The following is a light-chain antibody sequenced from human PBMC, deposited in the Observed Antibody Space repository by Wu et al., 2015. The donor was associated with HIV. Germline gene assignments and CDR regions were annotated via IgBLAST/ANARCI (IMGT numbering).Light chain of an antibody. V-gene: IGKV3-20*01. CDR3: QQYGSSPYS. CDR2: GAS. Sequence: EILMAQSPATLSLSPGDTATLSCRASQSVRTNLAWYQQKPGQAPRLLIYGASIRATAIPARFSGSGSGTDFTLTISRLEPEDFAVYYCQQYGSSPYSFGQGTKLEIK. J-gene: IGKJ2*03. CDR1: QSVRTN.